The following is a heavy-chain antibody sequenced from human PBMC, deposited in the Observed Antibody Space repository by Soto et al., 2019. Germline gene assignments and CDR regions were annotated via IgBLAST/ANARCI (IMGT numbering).Heavy chain of an antibody. CDR2: FDPEDGET. V-gene: IGHV1-24*01. J-gene: IGHJ6*02. D-gene: IGHD6-6*01. CDR1: GYTLTELS. Sequence: GALVKVSCKVSGYTLTELSMHWVRQAPGKGLEWMGGFDPEDGETIYAQKFQGRVTMTEDTSTDTAYMELSSLRSEDTAVYYCATRDSARDYYYYGMDVWGQGTTVTVSS. CDR3: ATRDSARDYYYYGMDV.